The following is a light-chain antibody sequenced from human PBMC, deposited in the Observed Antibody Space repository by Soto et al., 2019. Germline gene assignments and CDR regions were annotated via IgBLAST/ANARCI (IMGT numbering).Light chain of an antibody. Sequence: EILLTQSPGTLSLSPGERATLSCRASQSVSSSYLAWYQQKPGQAPRLLLYDTSNRATGIPDRFSGSGSGTDFTLTISRLEPEDFAVYYCQQYGGSTGTFGQGTKVEIK. CDR3: QQYGGSTGT. CDR2: DTS. CDR1: QSVSSSY. V-gene: IGKV3-20*01. J-gene: IGKJ1*01.